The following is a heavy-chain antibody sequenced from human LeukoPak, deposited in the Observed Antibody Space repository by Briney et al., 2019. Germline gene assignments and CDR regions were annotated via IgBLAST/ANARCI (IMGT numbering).Heavy chain of an antibody. CDR1: AVSISSYY. Sequence: SETLSLTCTVSAVSISSYYWAWIRQPPGKPLEWIGYTGNNNYNPSLNSRVTISQDKSKNQVSLNLDSVTAADTAIYYCARTSWGYAFDIWGQGTRVTVSS. J-gene: IGHJ3*02. D-gene: IGHD3-16*01. V-gene: IGHV4-59*01. CDR3: ARTSWGYAFDI. CDR2: TGNN.